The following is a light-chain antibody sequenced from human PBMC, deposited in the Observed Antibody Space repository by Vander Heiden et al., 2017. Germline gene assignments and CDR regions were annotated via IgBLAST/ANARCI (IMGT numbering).Light chain of an antibody. V-gene: IGKV1-5*03. Sequence: DIQMTQSPSTLSASVGDRVIITCRASQSINRYLAWYQQKPGKAPKLLIYKASNLESGVPSRFSGSGSGTQFTLTFSSLQPDDFATYYCLHYHRYSATFGRGTKVEI. CDR2: KAS. CDR3: LHYHRYSAT. J-gene: IGKJ1*01. CDR1: QSINRY.